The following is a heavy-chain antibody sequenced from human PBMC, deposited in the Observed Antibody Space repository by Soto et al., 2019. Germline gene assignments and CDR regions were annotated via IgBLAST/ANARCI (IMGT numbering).Heavy chain of an antibody. CDR2: ISAYNGNT. CDR1: GYTFTSYG. Sequence: ASVKVSCKASGYTFTSYGISWVRQAPGQGLEWMGWISAYNGNTNYAQKLQGRVTMTTDTSTSSAYMELRSLRSDDTAVYYCARVGGSIVVVVAATSGDYFDYWGQGTLVTVSS. V-gene: IGHV1-18*01. CDR3: ARVGGSIVVVVAATSGDYFDY. D-gene: IGHD2-15*01. J-gene: IGHJ4*02.